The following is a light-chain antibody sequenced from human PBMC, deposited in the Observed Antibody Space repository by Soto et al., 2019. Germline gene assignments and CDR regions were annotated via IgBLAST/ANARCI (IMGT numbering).Light chain of an antibody. CDR2: GAS. V-gene: IGKV3-20*01. CDR3: QQYGRSPPFN. CDR1: QTVSSRY. Sequence: EIVLTQSPGTLSLSPGERATLSCRASQTVSSRYLAWYQQKPGQAPRLLMYGASNRATGIPDRFSGSGSGTDFTLTISRLEPEDFAVYFCQQYGRSPPFNFGHGTKGEIK. J-gene: IGKJ2*01.